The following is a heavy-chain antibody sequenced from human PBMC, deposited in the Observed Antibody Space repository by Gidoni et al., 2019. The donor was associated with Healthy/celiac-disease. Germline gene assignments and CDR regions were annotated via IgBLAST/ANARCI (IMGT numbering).Heavy chain of an antibody. CDR1: GGSISSSNW. Sequence: QVQLQESGPGLVKPSGTLSPTCAVSGGSISSSNWWSWVRQPPGKGLEWIGEIYHSGSTNYNPSLKSRVTISVDKSKNQFSLKLSSVTAADTAVFYCASISLDIAARPGRKKFDYWGQGTLVTVSS. J-gene: IGHJ4*02. CDR2: IYHSGST. V-gene: IGHV4-4*02. CDR3: ASISLDIAARPGRKKFDY. D-gene: IGHD6-6*01.